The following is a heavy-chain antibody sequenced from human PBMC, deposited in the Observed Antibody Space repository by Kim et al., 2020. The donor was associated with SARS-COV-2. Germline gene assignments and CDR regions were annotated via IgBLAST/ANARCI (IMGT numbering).Heavy chain of an antibody. CDR3: TRNWIAAL. CDR2: INPAKGNT. CDR1: GYTFTNYG. D-gene: IGHD1-1*01. V-gene: IGHV1-3*01. Sequence: ASVKVSCKASGYTFTNYGINWVRQAPGQTLEWMGWINPAKGNTIYSKKFQGRVTITRDTSATTAYMEVSSLTSEDTAVYYCTRNWIAALWGQGTLVTVSS. J-gene: IGHJ4*02.